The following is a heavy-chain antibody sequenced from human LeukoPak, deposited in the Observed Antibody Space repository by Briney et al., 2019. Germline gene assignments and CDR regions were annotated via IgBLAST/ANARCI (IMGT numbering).Heavy chain of an antibody. V-gene: IGHV3-33*01. CDR1: GFTLGDFG. J-gene: IGHJ4*02. Sequence: GGSLRLSCAAAGFTLGDFGMHWVRQAPGKGLEWVALIWKDGSDEFYADSVKGRFTISRDNSRNTLSLQMNSLRGEDPAVYYCAREEAFQLEASLDQWGQGTLVTVSS. CDR2: IWKDGSDE. CDR3: AREEAFQLEASLDQ. D-gene: IGHD3-3*01.